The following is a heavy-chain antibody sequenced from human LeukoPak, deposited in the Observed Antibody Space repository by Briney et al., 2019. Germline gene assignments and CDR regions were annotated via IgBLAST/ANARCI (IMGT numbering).Heavy chain of an antibody. J-gene: IGHJ3*02. CDR2: IIPIFGTA. Sequence: ASVKVSCKASGGTFSSYAISWVRQAPGQGLEWMGGIIPIFGTANYAQKFQGRVTITADESTSTAYMELSSLRSEDTAVYYCARFGPFYDSSAFDIWGQGTMVTVSS. V-gene: IGHV1-69*13. CDR1: GGTFSSYA. D-gene: IGHD3-22*01. CDR3: ARFGPFYDSSAFDI.